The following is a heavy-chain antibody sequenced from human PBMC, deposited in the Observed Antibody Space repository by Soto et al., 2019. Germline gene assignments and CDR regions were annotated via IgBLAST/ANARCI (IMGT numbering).Heavy chain of an antibody. CDR3: ARGPYGDYFDY. D-gene: IGHD4-17*01. CDR1: GGSISRYY. J-gene: IGHJ4*02. Sequence: SETLSLTCTVSGGSISRYYWSWIRQAPGGGLEWIGYMYYSGSTNYNPSLKSRVTISVDTSKSQFSLNLSSVTAADTAVYYCARGPYGDYFDYWGQGTLVTVSS. V-gene: IGHV4-59*01. CDR2: MYYSGST.